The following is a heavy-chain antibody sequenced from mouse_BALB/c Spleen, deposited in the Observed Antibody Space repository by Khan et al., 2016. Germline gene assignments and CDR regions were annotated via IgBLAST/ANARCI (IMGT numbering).Heavy chain of an antibody. V-gene: IGHV3-2*02. CDR2: INYSGST. CDR3: ARLERAWFAY. J-gene: IGHJ3*01. Sequence: EVQLQESGPGLVKPSQSLSLTCTVTGYSITSDYAWNWIRQFPGNKLEWMGYINYSGSTSSNPSLKSRISITRDTSKNQFFLQLNSVTTEDTATYYCARLERAWFAYWGQGTLVTVSA. CDR1: GYSITSDYA.